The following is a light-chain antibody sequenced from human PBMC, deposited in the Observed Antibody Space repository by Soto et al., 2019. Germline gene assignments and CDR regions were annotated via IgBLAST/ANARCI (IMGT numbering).Light chain of an antibody. Sequence: DIVLTQSPGTLSLSPGERATLSCRASQSVSSSYLAWYQQKPGQAPRLLIYGASNRPTGIPDRFSGSGSGTDFTLTISRLEPEDFAVYYCQQYDNSPLTFGGGTKVEIK. V-gene: IGKV3-20*01. CDR3: QQYDNSPLT. J-gene: IGKJ4*01. CDR2: GAS. CDR1: QSVSSSY.